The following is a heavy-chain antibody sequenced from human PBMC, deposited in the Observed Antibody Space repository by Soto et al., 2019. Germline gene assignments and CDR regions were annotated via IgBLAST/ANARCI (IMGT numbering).Heavy chain of an antibody. CDR1: GYTFTSYG. V-gene: IGHV1-18*01. CDR2: ISAYNGNT. CDR3: ARPEQRYLEDIRYFDWLIDK. Sequence: ASVKVSCKASGYTFTSYGISWVRQAPGQGLEWMGWISAYNGNTNYAQKLQGRVTMTTDTSTSTAYMELSSLRSEDTAVYYCARPEQRYLEDIRYFDWLIDKWGQGTLVTVSS. D-gene: IGHD3-9*01. J-gene: IGHJ4*02.